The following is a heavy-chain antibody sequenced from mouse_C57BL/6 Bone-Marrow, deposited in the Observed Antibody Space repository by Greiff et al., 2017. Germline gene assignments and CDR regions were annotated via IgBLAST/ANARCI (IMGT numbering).Heavy chain of an antibody. CDR1: GYTFTSYW. V-gene: IGHV1-69*01. CDR3: ARDFLYDYDDHFDY. CDR2: IDPSDSYT. Sequence: QVQLKQSGAELVMPGASVMLSCKASGYTFTSYWMHWVKQRPGQGLEWIGEIDPSDSYTNYNQKFKGKSTLTVDKSSSTAYMQLSSLTSEDSAVYYCARDFLYDYDDHFDYWGQGTTLTVSS. J-gene: IGHJ2*01. D-gene: IGHD2-4*01.